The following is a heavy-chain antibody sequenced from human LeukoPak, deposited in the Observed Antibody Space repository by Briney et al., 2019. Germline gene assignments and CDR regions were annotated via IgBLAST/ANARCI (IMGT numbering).Heavy chain of an antibody. V-gene: IGHV4-61*02. D-gene: IGHD3-22*01. CDR1: GGSISSGSYY. Sequence: SETLSLTCTVSGGSISSGSYYWSWIRQPAGKGLEWIGRIYTSGSTNYNPSLKSRVTISVDTSKNQFSLKLSSVTAADTAVYCCARERRYYDSSGYSWFDPWGQGTLVTVSS. CDR3: ARERRYYDSSGYSWFDP. J-gene: IGHJ5*02. CDR2: IYTSGST.